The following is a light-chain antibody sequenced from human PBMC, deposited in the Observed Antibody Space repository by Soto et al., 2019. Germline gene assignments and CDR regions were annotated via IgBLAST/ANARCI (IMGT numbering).Light chain of an antibody. CDR1: NIGSKS. CDR3: QVWDSSSDHGV. Sequence: SYELTQPPSVSVAPGQTAWITCGGNNIGSKSVHWYQQKPGQAPVLVVYDDNDRPSGIPERFSGSNSGNTATLTIRRVEAGDEAYYYCQVWDSSSDHGVFGGGTQLTVL. CDR2: DDN. J-gene: IGLJ7*01. V-gene: IGLV3-21*02.